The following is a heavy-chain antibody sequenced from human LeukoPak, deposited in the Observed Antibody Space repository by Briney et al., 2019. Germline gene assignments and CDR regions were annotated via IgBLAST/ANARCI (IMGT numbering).Heavy chain of an antibody. V-gene: IGHV3-43*02. Sequence: PGGSLRLSCAASGFTFENSAMHWVRQAPGKGLEWVSLISGDGGSTYYADSVKGRFTISRDNSKNSLYLQMNSLRTEDTALYYCAKDSVDTAMVPLYYMDVWGKGTTVTVSS. J-gene: IGHJ6*03. D-gene: IGHD5-18*01. CDR3: AKDSVDTAMVPLYYMDV. CDR1: GFTFENSA. CDR2: ISGDGGST.